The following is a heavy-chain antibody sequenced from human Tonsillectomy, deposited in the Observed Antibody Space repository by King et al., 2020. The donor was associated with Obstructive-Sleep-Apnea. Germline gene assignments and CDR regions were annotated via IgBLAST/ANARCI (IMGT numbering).Heavy chain of an antibody. J-gene: IGHJ2*01. D-gene: IGHD3-22*01. CDR3: ARMSNYYETSGTGPHWYFDL. Sequence: QLQESGPGLVKPSQTLSLTCTVSGGSIRSGDYYWSWIRQPPGKGLEWIGYIFYSGTTYYNPSLKSRVTMSVDTSKNQFSLKLISVTAADTAVYYCARMSNYYETSGTGPHWYFDLWGRGTPVTVSS. CDR2: IFYSGTT. CDR1: GGSIRSGDYY. V-gene: IGHV4-30-4*01.